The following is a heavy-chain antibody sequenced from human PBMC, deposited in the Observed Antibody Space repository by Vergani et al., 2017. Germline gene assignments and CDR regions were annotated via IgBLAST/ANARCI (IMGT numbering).Heavy chain of an antibody. CDR3: ARGGLTAYYNGAYY. CDR1: VFTFSSYS. CDR2: ISSSSSYI. Sequence: EVQLVESGRGLVKPGGSLRLSCAASVFTFSSYSMNWFRQAPGRVMEGVSSISSSSSYIYYADSVKGRFTISRDNAKNSLYLQMNCLRAEDTGVYYCARGGLTAYYNGAYYWGQGTLVTVSS. J-gene: IGHJ4*02. D-gene: IGHD3-9*01. V-gene: IGHV3-21*01.